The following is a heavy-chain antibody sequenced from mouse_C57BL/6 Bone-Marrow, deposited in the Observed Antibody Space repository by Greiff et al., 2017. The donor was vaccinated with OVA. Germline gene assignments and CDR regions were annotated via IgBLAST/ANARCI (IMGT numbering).Heavy chain of an antibody. CDR3: ARRAMDY. J-gene: IGHJ4*01. V-gene: IGHV1-7*01. CDR1: GYTFTSYW. Sequence: VQLQESGAELAKPGASVKLSCKASGYTFTSYWMHWVKQRPGQGLEWIGYINPSSGYPKYTQKFKDKATFTAEKSSSTAYMQLSSLTYEDSAVYYCARRAMDYWGQGTSVTVSS. CDR2: INPSSGYP.